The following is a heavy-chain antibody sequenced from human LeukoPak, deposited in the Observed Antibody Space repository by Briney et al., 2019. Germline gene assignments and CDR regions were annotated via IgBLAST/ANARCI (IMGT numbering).Heavy chain of an antibody. D-gene: IGHD5-18*01. CDR1: GGSISSGDYY. Sequence: PSQTLSLTCTVSGGSISSGDYYWSWIRQPPGKGLEWIGYIYYNGSTYYNPSLKSRLIISVDTSKNQFSLKLSSVTAADTAVYYCAREKYSYGLYYFDYWGQGTLVTVSS. V-gene: IGHV4-30-4*01. CDR2: IYYNGST. CDR3: AREKYSYGLYYFDY. J-gene: IGHJ4*02.